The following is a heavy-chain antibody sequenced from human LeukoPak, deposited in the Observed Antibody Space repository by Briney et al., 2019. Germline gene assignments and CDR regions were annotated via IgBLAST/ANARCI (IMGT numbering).Heavy chain of an antibody. Sequence: ASVKVSCKAAGYTFTGYYMHWGRQAPGQGLEWMGWINPNSGGTNYAQKFQGRVTMTRDTSISTACMELSRLRSDDTAVYYCARDLRVVYYYYYYMDVWGKGTTVTVSS. CDR1: GYTFTGYY. J-gene: IGHJ6*03. V-gene: IGHV1-2*02. CDR3: ARDLRVVYYYYYYMDV. CDR2: INPNSGGT. D-gene: IGHD2-8*02.